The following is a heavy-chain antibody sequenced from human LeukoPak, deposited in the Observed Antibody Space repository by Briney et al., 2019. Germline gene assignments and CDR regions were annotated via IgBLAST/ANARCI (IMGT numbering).Heavy chain of an antibody. J-gene: IGHJ4*02. CDR2: ISGSGGST. CDR3: AKGGYSSSWYPFDY. CDR1: GFTFSSYA. D-gene: IGHD6-13*01. V-gene: IGHV3-23*01. Sequence: GGSLRLSCAASGFTFSSYAMSWVRHAPGKGLGWVSAISGSGGSTYYADSVKGRFTISRDNSKNTLYLQMNSLRAEDTAVYYCAKGGYSSSWYPFDYWGQGTLVTVSS.